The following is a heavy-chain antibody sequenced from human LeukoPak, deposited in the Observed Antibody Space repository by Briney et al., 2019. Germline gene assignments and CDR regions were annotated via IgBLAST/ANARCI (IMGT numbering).Heavy chain of an antibody. J-gene: IGHJ4*02. V-gene: IGHV1-24*01. CDR2: FDPEDGET. Sequence: ASVKVSCKVSGYTLTELSMHWVRQAPGKGLEWMGGFDPEDGETIYAQKFRGRVTMTEDTSTDTAYMELSSLRSEDTAVYYCATDVIVGATRWVNYFDYWGQGTLVTVSS. CDR3: ATDVIVGATRWVNYFDY. CDR1: GYTLTELS. D-gene: IGHD1-26*01.